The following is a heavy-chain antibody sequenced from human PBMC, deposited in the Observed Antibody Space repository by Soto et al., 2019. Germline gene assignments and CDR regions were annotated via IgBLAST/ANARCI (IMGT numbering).Heavy chain of an antibody. V-gene: IGHV4-34*01. Sequence: SETLSLTCAVYGGSFSGYYWSWIRQPPGKGLEWIGEINHSGSTNYNPSLKSRVTISVDTSKNQFSLKLSSVTAADTAVYYCARDQVEGSSWINWFDPWGQGTLVTVSS. D-gene: IGHD6-13*01. CDR3: ARDQVEGSSWINWFDP. J-gene: IGHJ5*02. CDR2: INHSGST. CDR1: GGSFSGYY.